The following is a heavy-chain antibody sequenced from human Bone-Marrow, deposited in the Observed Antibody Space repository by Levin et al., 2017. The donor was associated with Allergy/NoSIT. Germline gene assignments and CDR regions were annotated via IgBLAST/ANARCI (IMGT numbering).Heavy chain of an antibody. CDR2: FDPEDGET. V-gene: IGHV1-24*01. D-gene: IGHD4/OR15-4a*01. CDR3: ATEISTETMDDVSDM. CDR1: GYRLSELA. J-gene: IGHJ3*02. Sequence: GESLKISCKVSGYRLSELAIYWVRQAPEKGLEWMGSFDPEDGETFYAQKFRGRFTMTEDTSTDTAYMELSGLRSEDTAMYFCATEISTETMDDVSDMWGQGTMVSVSS.